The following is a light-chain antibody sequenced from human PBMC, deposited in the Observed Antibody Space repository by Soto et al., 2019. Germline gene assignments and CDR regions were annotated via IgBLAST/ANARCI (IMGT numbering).Light chain of an antibody. CDR2: DTT. Sequence: QDVESLEPSLTGSPGRTVTLTCGSSTGAVTNGHYPYWFQQKPGQAPRTLIYDTTNRHSWTPARFSGPLLGGKAALTLSGAQPEDEAEYYCVLAHNGPYVFGTGTKV. CDR1: TGAVTNGHY. CDR3: VLAHNGPYV. J-gene: IGLJ1*01. V-gene: IGLV7-46*01.